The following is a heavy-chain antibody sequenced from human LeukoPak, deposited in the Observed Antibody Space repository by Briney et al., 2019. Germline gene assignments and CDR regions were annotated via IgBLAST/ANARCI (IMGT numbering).Heavy chain of an antibody. J-gene: IGHJ6*03. V-gene: IGHV3-7*01. D-gene: IGHD3-16*01. CDR1: GFTFSSYW. Sequence: GGSLRLSCAAPGFTFSSYWMSWVRQAPGKGLEWVANIKQDGSEKYYVDSVKGRFTISRDNAMNSLYLQMNSLRAEDTAVYYCASNLGGWGSYYMDVWGKGTTVTVFS. CDR2: IKQDGSEK. CDR3: ASNLGGWGSYYMDV.